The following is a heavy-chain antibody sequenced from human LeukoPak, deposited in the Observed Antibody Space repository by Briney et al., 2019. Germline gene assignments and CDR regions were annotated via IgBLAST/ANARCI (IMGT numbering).Heavy chain of an antibody. Sequence: LKISCRGAGYSFTSYWIGYVSQIPGKDMEWMGIIYPGDSDTRYSPSFDGQVTISADKSISTAYLQWSSLKASDTAMYYCATISGSYSIDYWGQGTLVTVSS. CDR2: IYPGDSDT. J-gene: IGHJ4*02. CDR1: GYSFTSYW. CDR3: ATISGSYSIDY. D-gene: IGHD1-26*01. V-gene: IGHV5-51*01.